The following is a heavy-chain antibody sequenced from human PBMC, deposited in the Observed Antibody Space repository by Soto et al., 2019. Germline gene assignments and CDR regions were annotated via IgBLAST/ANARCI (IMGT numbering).Heavy chain of an antibody. CDR3: ARGRSRSSWYRSSYFDY. CDR2: INHSGST. Sequence: SETLCLTCAVYGGSFGGYDVSWIRQPPGKGLEWIGEINHSGSTNYNPSLKSRVTISVDTSKNQFSLKLSSVTAADTAVYYCARGRSRSSWYRSSYFDYWGQGTLVTVSS. CDR1: GGSFGGYD. D-gene: IGHD6-13*01. V-gene: IGHV4-34*01. J-gene: IGHJ4*02.